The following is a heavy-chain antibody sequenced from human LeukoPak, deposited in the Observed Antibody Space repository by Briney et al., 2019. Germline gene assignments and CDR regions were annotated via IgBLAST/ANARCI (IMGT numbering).Heavy chain of an antibody. V-gene: IGHV4-34*01. CDR1: GGSFSGYY. J-gene: IGHJ6*02. CDR3: AREGTSRNYYYYGMDV. Sequence: PSETLSLTCAVYGGSFSGYYWSWIRQPPGKGLEWIGEINHSGSTNYNPSLKSRVTISVDTSKNQFSLKLSSVTAADTAVYYCAREGTSRNYYYYGMDVWGQGTTVTVSS. CDR2: INHSGST. D-gene: IGHD2-2*01.